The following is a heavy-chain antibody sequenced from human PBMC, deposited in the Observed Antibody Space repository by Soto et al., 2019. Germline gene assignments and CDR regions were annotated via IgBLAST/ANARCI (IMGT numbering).Heavy chain of an antibody. CDR1: GFTFSSYW. D-gene: IGHD6-19*01. CDR3: ARDSGSGFFGQDYWGMDV. Sequence: EVRLMESGGGLVQPGGSLRLSCAASGFTFSSYWMSWVRKAPGKGLEWVGNIKQDGSEKYSVDSVKGRFTISRDNAQNSLYLQMNSLRAEDTAVYYCARDSGSGFFGQDYWGMDVWGQGTTVIGSS. J-gene: IGHJ6*02. CDR2: IKQDGSEK. V-gene: IGHV3-7*05.